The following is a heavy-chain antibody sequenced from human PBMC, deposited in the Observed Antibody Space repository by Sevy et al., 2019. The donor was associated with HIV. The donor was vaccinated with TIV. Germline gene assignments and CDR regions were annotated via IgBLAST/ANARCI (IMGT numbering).Heavy chain of an antibody. D-gene: IGHD3-16*01. V-gene: IGHV3-7*01. CDR1: EFTFSSYW. J-gene: IGHJ6*02. Sequence: GESLKISCAASEFTFSSYWMTWVRQAPGKGLEWVANINQDGSEENYADSVKGRFTIFRDNAKKSLFLQMNSLRAEDTAVYHCARTGSYADTYFYYYARDVWGQGTTVTVSS. CDR2: INQDGSEE. CDR3: ARTGSYADTYFYYYARDV.